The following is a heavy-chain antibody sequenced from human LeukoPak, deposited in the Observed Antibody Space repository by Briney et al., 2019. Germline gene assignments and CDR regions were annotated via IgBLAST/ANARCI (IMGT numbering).Heavy chain of an antibody. V-gene: IGHV1-18*01. J-gene: IGHJ6*03. D-gene: IGHD6-19*01. CDR1: GDTFSSYG. CDR3: ARDNGGSGSLHYYYYYMDV. Sequence: ASVKVSCKASGDTFSSYGISWVRQAPGQGLECVGWISGYNGNTNYAQKLQGRVTMTTDTSTSTAYMELRSLRSDDTAVYYCARDNGGSGSLHYYYYYMDVWGKGTTVTVSS. CDR2: ISGYNGNT.